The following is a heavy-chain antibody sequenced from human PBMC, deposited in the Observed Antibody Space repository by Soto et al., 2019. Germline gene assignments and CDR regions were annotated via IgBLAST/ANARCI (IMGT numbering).Heavy chain of an antibody. J-gene: IGHJ6*02. D-gene: IGHD2-21*02. CDR3: ARDLWGYCGTDCYPLDV. CDR1: GGSISSYY. CDR2: IYYSGST. Sequence: SETLSLTCTVSGGSISSYYWSWIRQPPGKGLEWIGYIYYSGSTNYNPSLKSRVTISVDTSKNQFSLKLSSVTAADTAVYYCARDLWGYCGTDCYPLDVWGQGTTVTSP. V-gene: IGHV4-59*01.